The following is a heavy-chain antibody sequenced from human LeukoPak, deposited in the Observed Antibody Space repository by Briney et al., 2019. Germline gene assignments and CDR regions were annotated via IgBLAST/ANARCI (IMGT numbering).Heavy chain of an antibody. J-gene: IGHJ5*02. CDR1: GGSVSSGSYY. Sequence: SETLSLTCNVSGGSVSSGSYYWSWIRQPPGKGLEWIGSVYYSGTTYYKSSLKSRLTLSVDTSNNQFSLKLRSVNATDTAVYYCARRLKFYDFWSAPGWLDPWGQGTLVTVSS. CDR3: ARRLKFYDFWSAPGWLDP. D-gene: IGHD3-3*01. CDR2: VYYSGTT. V-gene: IGHV4-39*01.